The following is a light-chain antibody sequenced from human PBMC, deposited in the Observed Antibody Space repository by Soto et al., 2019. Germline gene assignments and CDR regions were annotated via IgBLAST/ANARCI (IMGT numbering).Light chain of an antibody. CDR3: QQYYGTPRT. J-gene: IGKJ1*01. CDR2: WAS. V-gene: IGKV4-1*01. CDR1: QSVLFSSNNKNY. Sequence: DIVMTQSPDSLGVSLGERATINCKSSQSVLFSSNNKNYLAWFQQKPGQPPKLLIYWASTRESGVPDRFTGSGSGTDFTLTISSLQAEDAAVYYWQQYYGTPRTFGQGTKVDIK.